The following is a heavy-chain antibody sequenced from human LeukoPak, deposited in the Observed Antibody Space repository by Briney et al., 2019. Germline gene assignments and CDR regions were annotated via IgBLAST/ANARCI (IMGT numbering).Heavy chain of an antibody. CDR1: GFTFSSYG. V-gene: IGHV3-30*18. Sequence: GSLRLSCAASGFTFSSYGMHWVRQAPGKGLEWVAVISYDGSNKYYADSVKGRFTISRDNSKNTLYLQMNSLRAEDTAVYYCAKDPDSSSWYYYYYGMDVWGQGTTVTVSS. CDR3: AKDPDSSSWYYYYYGMDV. CDR2: ISYDGSNK. D-gene: IGHD6-13*01. J-gene: IGHJ6*02.